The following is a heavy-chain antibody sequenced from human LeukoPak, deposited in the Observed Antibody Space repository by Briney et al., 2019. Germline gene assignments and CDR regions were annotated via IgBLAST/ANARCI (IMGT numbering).Heavy chain of an antibody. CDR3: ARGYCSSTSCYSDY. D-gene: IGHD2-2*01. Sequence: GRSLRLSCAASGFTFSSYAMHWVRQAPGKGLDWVAVISYDGSNKYSADSVKGRFTISRDTSKNTLYLQMNSLRAEDTAVYYCARGYCSSTSCYSDYWGQGTLVTVSS. J-gene: IGHJ4*02. CDR2: ISYDGSNK. V-gene: IGHV3-30-3*01. CDR1: GFTFSSYA.